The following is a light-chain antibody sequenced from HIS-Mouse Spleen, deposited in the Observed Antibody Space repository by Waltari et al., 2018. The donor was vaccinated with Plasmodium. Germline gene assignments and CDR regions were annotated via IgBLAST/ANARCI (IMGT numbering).Light chain of an antibody. Sequence: EIVMTQSPATLSVSPGERASLSCRASQSVSNNLAWYQQKPGQAPRLLIYGAATRATGIPARVSGSGSGTEFTLTISSLQSEDFAVYYCQQYNNWSFTFGPGTKVDIK. CDR3: QQYNNWSFT. V-gene: IGKV3-15*01. CDR2: GAA. J-gene: IGKJ3*01. CDR1: QSVSNN.